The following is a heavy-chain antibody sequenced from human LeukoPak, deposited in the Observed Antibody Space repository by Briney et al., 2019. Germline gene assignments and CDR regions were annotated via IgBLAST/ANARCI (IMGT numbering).Heavy chain of an antibody. J-gene: IGHJ4*02. CDR3: AREWGGGREFDY. D-gene: IGHD3-10*01. Sequence: PSETLSLTCTVSGGSISSGSYYWSWIRQPAGKGLEWIGRIYTSGSTNYNPSLKSRVTISVDTSKNQFSLKLSSVTAADTAVYYCAREWGGGREFDYWGQGTLVTVSS. V-gene: IGHV4-61*02. CDR1: GGSISSGSYY. CDR2: IYTSGST.